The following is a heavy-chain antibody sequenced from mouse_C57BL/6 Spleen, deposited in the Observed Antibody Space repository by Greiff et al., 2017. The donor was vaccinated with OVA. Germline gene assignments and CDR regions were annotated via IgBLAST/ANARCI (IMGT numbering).Heavy chain of an antibody. Sequence: VQLQQSGAELMKPGASVTLSCKATGYTFTGYWLAWVKQRPGHGLEWIGEILPGSGSTNYNEKFKGKATFTADTSSNTAYMQLSSLTTEDSAIYYCARSSYDDEDYYAMDYWGQGTSVTVSS. CDR1: GYTFTGYW. V-gene: IGHV1-9*01. D-gene: IGHD2-12*01. CDR2: ILPGSGST. CDR3: ARSSYDDEDYYAMDY. J-gene: IGHJ4*01.